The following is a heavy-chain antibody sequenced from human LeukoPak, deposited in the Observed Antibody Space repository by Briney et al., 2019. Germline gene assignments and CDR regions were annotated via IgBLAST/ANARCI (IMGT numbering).Heavy chain of an antibody. J-gene: IGHJ6*02. Sequence: SVKVSCTASGGTFSSYAISWVRQAPGQGLEWMGGIIPIFGTANYAQKFQGRVTITADESTSTAYMELSSLRSEDTAVYYCARTWSSGGYGMDVWGQGTTVTVSS. D-gene: IGHD2-15*01. CDR3: ARTWSSGGYGMDV. CDR1: GGTFSSYA. V-gene: IGHV1-69*13. CDR2: IIPIFGTA.